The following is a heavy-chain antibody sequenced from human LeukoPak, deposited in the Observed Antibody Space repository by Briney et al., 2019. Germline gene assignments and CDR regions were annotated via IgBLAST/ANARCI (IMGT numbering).Heavy chain of an antibody. J-gene: IGHJ5*01. D-gene: IGHD3-10*01. V-gene: IGHV1-69*13. Sequence: ASVKVSCKASGGTFSSYAISWVRQAPGQGLEWMGGIIPIFGTANYAQKFQGRVTITADESTSTAYMELSNLRSEDTAVYYCARALKGNYYSGSGTYRWFAPWGQGTLVTVSS. CDR3: ARALKGNYYSGSGTYRWFAP. CDR1: GGTFSSYA. CDR2: IIPIFGTA.